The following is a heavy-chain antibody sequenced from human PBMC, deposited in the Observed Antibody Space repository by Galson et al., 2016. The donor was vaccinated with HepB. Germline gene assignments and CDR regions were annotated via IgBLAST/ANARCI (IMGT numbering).Heavy chain of an antibody. V-gene: IGHV1-46*01. J-gene: IGHJ6*03. D-gene: IGHD4-17*01. CDR1: GYTFTSYY. Sequence: SCKASGYTFTSYYMHWVRQAPGQGLEWMGKINPSGGSTRYAQKFQGRVTMTRDTSTSTVYMELSSLRSEDTAVYYCARGTVTPFHYYYYYMDVWGKGTTVTVS. CDR3: ARGTVTPFHYYYYYMDV. CDR2: INPSGGST.